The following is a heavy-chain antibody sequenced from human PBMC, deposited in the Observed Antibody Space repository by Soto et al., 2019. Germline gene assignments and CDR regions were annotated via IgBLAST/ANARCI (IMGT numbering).Heavy chain of an antibody. CDR3: AGCGYSYGCDY. V-gene: IGHV4-34*01. J-gene: IGHJ4*02. CDR1: GGSFSGYY. CDR2: INHSGST. D-gene: IGHD5-18*01. Sequence: SETLSLTCAVYGGSFSGYYWSWIRQPPGKGLEWIGEINHSGSTNYNPSLKSRVTISADTSKNQFSLKLSSVTAADTAVYYCAGCGYSYGCDYWGQGTLVTVSS.